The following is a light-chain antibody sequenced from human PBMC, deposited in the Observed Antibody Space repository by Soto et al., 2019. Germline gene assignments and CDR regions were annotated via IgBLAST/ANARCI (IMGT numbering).Light chain of an antibody. V-gene: IGKV1-5*03. Sequence: DIQMTQSPSTLSASVGDSVTITCRASQSIDSWLAWYQQKSGKAPKLLIYTTSILESGVPSRFSGSGSGTELTLTTSGLKTADFDTYYCQHYHTWWTFGQGTKVDIK. CDR1: QSIDSW. J-gene: IGKJ1*01. CDR2: TTS. CDR3: QHYHTWWT.